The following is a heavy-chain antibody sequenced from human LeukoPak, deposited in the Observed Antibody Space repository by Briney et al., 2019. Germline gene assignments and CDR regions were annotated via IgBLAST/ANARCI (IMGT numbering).Heavy chain of an antibody. CDR3: AKVGATWSGWYDY. V-gene: IGHV3-30*02. J-gene: IGHJ4*02. D-gene: IGHD6-19*01. Sequence: GGSLRLSCAASGFTFSSYGMHWVRQAPGKGLEWVAFIRYDRSNKYYADSVKGRFTISRDNSKNTLYLQMNSLRAEDTAVYYCAKVGATWSGWYDYRGQGTLATVSS. CDR2: IRYDRSNK. CDR1: GFTFSSYG.